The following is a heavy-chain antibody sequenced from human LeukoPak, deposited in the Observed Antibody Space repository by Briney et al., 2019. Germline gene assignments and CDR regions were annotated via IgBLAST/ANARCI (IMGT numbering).Heavy chain of an antibody. Sequence: PSESLSLTCAVYGGSFSGYYWSWIRQPPGKGLEWIGEINHSGSTNYNPSLKSRVTMSVDTSKNQFSLKMSSVTAADTAVYYCARERYYDYVWGSYRKPRGTYYFDYWGQGTLVTVSS. D-gene: IGHD3-16*02. V-gene: IGHV4-34*01. CDR2: INHSGST. CDR3: ARERYYDYVWGSYRKPRGTYYFDY. CDR1: GGSFSGYY. J-gene: IGHJ4*02.